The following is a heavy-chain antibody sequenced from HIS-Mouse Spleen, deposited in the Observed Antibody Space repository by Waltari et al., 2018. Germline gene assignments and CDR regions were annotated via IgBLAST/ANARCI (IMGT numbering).Heavy chain of an antibody. CDR1: GGSISSSSYY. D-gene: IGHD6-13*01. CDR2: IYYSGGT. Sequence: QLQLQESGPGLVKPSETLSLTCTVSGGSISSSSYYWGWIRQPPGKGLEWIGSIYYSGGTYYTPSRKSRVTISVDTSKNQFSLKLSSVTAADTAVYYCAREIPYSSSWYDWYFDLWGRGTLVTVSS. V-gene: IGHV4-39*07. CDR3: AREIPYSSSWYDWYFDL. J-gene: IGHJ2*01.